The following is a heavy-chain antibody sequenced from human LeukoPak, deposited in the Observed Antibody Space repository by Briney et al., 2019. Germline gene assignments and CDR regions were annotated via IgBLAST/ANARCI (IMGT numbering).Heavy chain of an antibody. D-gene: IGHD3-9*01. CDR2: LSKSGNT. V-gene: IGHV4-59*01. CDR1: GGSISSYY. Sequence: SETLSLTCTVSGGSISSYYWSWIRLPPGKGLEWIGYLSKSGNTNYSPSLKSRVTIFGDTSKNQFFLKLSSVTAADTAVYYCARARYVNSFYAFDIWGQGTLVIVSS. J-gene: IGHJ3*02. CDR3: ARARYVNSFYAFDI.